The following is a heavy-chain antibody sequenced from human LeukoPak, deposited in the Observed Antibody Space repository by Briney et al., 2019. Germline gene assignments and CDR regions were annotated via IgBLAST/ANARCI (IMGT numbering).Heavy chain of an antibody. J-gene: IGHJ4*02. V-gene: IGHV3-64*04. CDR2: ISSNGGST. Sequence: GGSLRLSCSASGFTFSTYAMHWVRQAPGKGLEYVSVISSNGGSTYYADSVKGRFTISRDNSKNTLYLQMNSLRAEDTAVYYCAKLSGSGILVGATDYWGQGTLVTVSS. D-gene: IGHD1-26*01. CDR1: GFTFSTYA. CDR3: AKLSGSGILVGATDY.